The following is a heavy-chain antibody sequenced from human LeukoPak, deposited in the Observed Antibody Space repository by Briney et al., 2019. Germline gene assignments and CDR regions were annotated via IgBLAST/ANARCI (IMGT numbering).Heavy chain of an antibody. D-gene: IGHD5-12*01. Sequence: GGSLRLSCAASGFTFSSYWMHWVRQAPGKGLVWASRINTDGSSTSYADPVKGRFTISRDNAKNTLYLQMNSLRAEDTAVYYCARDGLIGYDWDLDIWGQGTMVTVSS. CDR1: GFTFSSYW. CDR3: ARDGLIGYDWDLDI. CDR2: INTDGSST. V-gene: IGHV3-74*01. J-gene: IGHJ3*02.